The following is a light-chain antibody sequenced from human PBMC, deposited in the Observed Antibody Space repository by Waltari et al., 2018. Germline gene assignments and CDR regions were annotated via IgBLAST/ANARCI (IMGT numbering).Light chain of an antibody. J-gene: IGLJ3*02. Sequence: QAVVTQEPSLTVSPGGTVTLTCGSSAGAVTSGLYPYWFQQKPGQAPRTLICDTSKQHSWTPARFSGALLGGKAALTLSGAQPEDEAEYYCLISYSGVGVFGGGTKLTVL. V-gene: IGLV7-46*01. CDR1: AGAVTSGLY. CDR2: DTS. CDR3: LISYSGVGV.